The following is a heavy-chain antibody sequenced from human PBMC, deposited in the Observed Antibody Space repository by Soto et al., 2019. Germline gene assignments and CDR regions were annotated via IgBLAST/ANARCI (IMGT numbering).Heavy chain of an antibody. Sequence: PSETLSLTCTVSGGSISSGGYYWSWIRQHPGKGLEWIGYIYYSGSTCYNPSLKSRVTISVDTSKNQFSLKLSSVTAADTAVYYCARSSTLTTRHNWLDPWGQGTLVTVSS. CDR3: ARSSTLTTRHNWLDP. V-gene: IGHV4-31*03. CDR1: GGSISSGGYY. D-gene: IGHD4-17*01. J-gene: IGHJ5*02. CDR2: IYYSGST.